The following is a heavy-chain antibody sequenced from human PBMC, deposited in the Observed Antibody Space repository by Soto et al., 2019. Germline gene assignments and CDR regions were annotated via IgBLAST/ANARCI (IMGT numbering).Heavy chain of an antibody. CDR2: ISGSGGST. CDR1: GFTFSSYA. V-gene: IGHV3-23*01. CDR3: AKTGYDFWSGYYRDLYYFDY. J-gene: IGHJ4*02. D-gene: IGHD3-3*01. Sequence: GGSLRLSCAASGFTFSSYAMSWVRQAPGKGLDWVSAISGSGGSTYYADSVKGRFTISRDNSENTLYLQRNSLRAEDKAVYYCAKTGYDFWSGYYRDLYYFDYWGQGTLVTVSS.